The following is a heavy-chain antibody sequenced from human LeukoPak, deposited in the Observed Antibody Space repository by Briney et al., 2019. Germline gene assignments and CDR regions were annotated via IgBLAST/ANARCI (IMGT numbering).Heavy chain of an antibody. J-gene: IGHJ4*02. V-gene: IGHV4-59*01. D-gene: IGHD1-26*01. Sequence: SETLSLTCAVSGGSISTNYWTWIRQPPGKGLEWIGYIYYSGYTNYNPSLKSRVTISVDKSRNQFSLKLTSVTAADTAVYYCARAYSGTLPAKDWGQGTLVTVS. CDR2: IYYSGYT. CDR3: ARAYSGTLPAKD. CDR1: GGSISTNY.